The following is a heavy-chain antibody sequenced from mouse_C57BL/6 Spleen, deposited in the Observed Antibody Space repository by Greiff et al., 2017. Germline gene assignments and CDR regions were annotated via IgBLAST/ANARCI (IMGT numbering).Heavy chain of an antibody. V-gene: IGHV1-49*01. Sequence: SGAELVRPGSSVKLSCKDSYFAFMASAMHWVKQRPGHGLEWIGSFTMYSDATEYSENFKGKATLTANTPSSTAYMELSSLTSEDSAVYYCASPSYYSNYVYAMDYWGQGTSVTVSS. CDR3: ASPSYYSNYVYAMDY. D-gene: IGHD2-5*01. J-gene: IGHJ4*01. CDR2: FTMYSDAT. CDR1: YFAFMASA.